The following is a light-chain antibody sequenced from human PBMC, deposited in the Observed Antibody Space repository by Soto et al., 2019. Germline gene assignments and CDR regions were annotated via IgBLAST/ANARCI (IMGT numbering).Light chain of an antibody. CDR3: SSYSSSSTLV. J-gene: IGLJ1*01. Sequence: QSALTQPASVSGSPGQSITIACTGTSSYVGGYKYVSWYQQHPGKAPKLMIYEVSNRPSGVSNRFSGSKSGNTASLTISGLQAEDEADYYCSSYSSSSTLVFXTGTNVTIL. CDR1: SSYVGGYKY. CDR2: EVS. V-gene: IGLV2-14*01.